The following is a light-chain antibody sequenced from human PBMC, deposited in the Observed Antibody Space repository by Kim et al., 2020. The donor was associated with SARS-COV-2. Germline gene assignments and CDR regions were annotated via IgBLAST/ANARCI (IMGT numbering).Light chain of an antibody. CDR3: QKYYSPPKT. CDR2: AAS. CDR1: QCISKY. Sequence: SATVGDRVTITCRASQCISKYLAWYQQKPGKVPELLIYAASTLQSGVPSLFSGSGYGTEFSLTISGLQPEDVAVYYCQKYYSPPKTFGQGNNLEI. J-gene: IGKJ2*01. V-gene: IGKV1-27*01.